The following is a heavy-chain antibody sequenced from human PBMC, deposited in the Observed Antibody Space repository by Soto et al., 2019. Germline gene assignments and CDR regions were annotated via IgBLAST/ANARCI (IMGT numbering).Heavy chain of an antibody. Sequence: PGGSLRLSCAASGFTFSSYGMHWVRQAPGKGLEWVAVISYDGSNKYYADSVKGRFTISRDNSKNTLYLQMNSLRAEGTAVYYCAKGGNYDYIWGRYYFDYWGQGTLVTVSS. CDR1: GFTFSSYG. CDR3: AKGGNYDYIWGRYYFDY. J-gene: IGHJ4*02. CDR2: ISYDGSNK. V-gene: IGHV3-30*18. D-gene: IGHD3-16*01.